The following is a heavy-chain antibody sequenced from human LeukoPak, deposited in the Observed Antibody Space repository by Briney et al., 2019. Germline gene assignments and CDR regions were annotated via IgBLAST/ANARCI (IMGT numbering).Heavy chain of an antibody. CDR3: ARDPMGTTGGI. CDR2: ISNIGIP. D-gene: IGHD2-8*02. J-gene: IGHJ4*02. Sequence: SETLSLTCAVSGGSVSSGNFYWSWIRQPPGKRLEWVGSISNIGIPNYSPSLGSRASISADASKNEFSLELKSVTTADRAIYYCARDPMGTTGGIWGQGILVTVSS. V-gene: IGHV4-61*01. CDR1: GGSVSSGNFY.